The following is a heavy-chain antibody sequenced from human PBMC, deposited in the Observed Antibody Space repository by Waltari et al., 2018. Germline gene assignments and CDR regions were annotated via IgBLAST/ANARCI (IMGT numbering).Heavy chain of an antibody. CDR3: ARDYCSGGSCYYDY. CDR2: IIPIFGTA. CDR1: GGTFSSYA. J-gene: IGHJ4*02. D-gene: IGHD2-15*01. V-gene: IGHV1-69*01. Sequence: QVQLVQSGAEVKKPGSSVTVSCRASGGTFSSYAISWVRQAPGQGLEWRGGIIPIFGTANYAQKFQGRVTITADESTSTAYMELSSLRSEDTAVYYCARDYCSGGSCYYDYWGQGTLVTVSS.